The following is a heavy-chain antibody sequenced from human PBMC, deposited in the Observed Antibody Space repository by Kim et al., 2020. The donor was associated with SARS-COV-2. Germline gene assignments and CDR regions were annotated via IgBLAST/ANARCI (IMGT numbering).Heavy chain of an antibody. V-gene: IGHV3-30*18. J-gene: IGHJ4*02. CDR2: ISYDGSNK. CDR1: GFTFSSYG. D-gene: IGHD2-15*01. Sequence: GGSLRLSCAASGFTFSSYGMHWVRQAPGKGLEWVAVISYDGSNKYYADSVKGRFTISRDNSKNTLYLQMNSLRAEDTAVYYCAKHLRYCSGGSCYAYYFDYWGQGTLVTVSS. CDR3: AKHLRYCSGGSCYAYYFDY.